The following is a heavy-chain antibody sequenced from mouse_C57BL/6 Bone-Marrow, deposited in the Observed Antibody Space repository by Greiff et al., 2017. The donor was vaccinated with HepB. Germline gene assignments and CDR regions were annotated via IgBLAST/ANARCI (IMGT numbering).Heavy chain of an antibody. CDR1: GFTFSSYG. V-gene: IGHV5-6*02. CDR2: ISSGGSYT. D-gene: IGHD1-1*01. Sequence: EVKLQESGGDLVKPGGSLKLSCAASGFTFSSYGMSWVRQTPDKRLEWVATISSGGSYTYYPDSVKGRFTISRDNAKNTLYLQMSSLKSEDTAMYYCARRYYYGSSPDYWGQGTTLTVSS. CDR3: ARRYYYGSSPDY. J-gene: IGHJ2*01.